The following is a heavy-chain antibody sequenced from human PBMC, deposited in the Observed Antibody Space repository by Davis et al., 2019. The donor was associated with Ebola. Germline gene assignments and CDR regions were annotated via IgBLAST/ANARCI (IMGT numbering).Heavy chain of an antibody. Sequence: PGGSLRLSCAASGFTFSSYSMNWVRQAPGKGLEWVSSISSSSSYIYYADSGKGRYTISRDNAKNSLYLQMNSLRAEDTAVYYCARERAVAYFDYWGQGTLVTVSS. V-gene: IGHV3-21*01. CDR3: ARERAVAYFDY. D-gene: IGHD6-19*01. CDR2: ISSSSSYI. CDR1: GFTFSSYS. J-gene: IGHJ4*02.